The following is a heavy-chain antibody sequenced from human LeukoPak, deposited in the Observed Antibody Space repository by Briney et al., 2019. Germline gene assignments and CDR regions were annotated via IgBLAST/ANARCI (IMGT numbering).Heavy chain of an antibody. V-gene: IGHV3-48*01. CDR2: ISSSSSTI. CDR1: GFNFTNTW. Sequence: GGSHRLSCVGSGFNFTNTWMSWVRQAPGKGLEWVSYISSSSSTIYYADSVKGRFTISRDNAKNSLYLQMNSLRAEDTAVYYCARTYYDSSAIWGQGTLVTVSS. D-gene: IGHD3-22*01. CDR3: ARTYYDSSAI. J-gene: IGHJ4*02.